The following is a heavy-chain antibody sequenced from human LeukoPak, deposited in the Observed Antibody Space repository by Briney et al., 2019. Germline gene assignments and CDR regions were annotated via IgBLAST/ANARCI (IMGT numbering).Heavy chain of an antibody. D-gene: IGHD6-19*01. V-gene: IGHV3-49*03. CDR3: TRGRIPVTGTMDY. CDR2: IRNKAYGGTT. J-gene: IGHJ4*02. Sequence: GGSLRLSCTGSGFTFGDYSMSWFRQAPGKGLEWVGFIRNKAYGGTTDYAASVKGRFTFSRDDSKSIAYLQMNSLKTEDTAVYYCTRGRIPVTGTMDYWGQGTLVTVSS. CDR1: GFTFGDYS.